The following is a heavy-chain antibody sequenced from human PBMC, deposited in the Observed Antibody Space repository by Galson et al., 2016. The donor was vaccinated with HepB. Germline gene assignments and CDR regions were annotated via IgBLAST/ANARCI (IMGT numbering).Heavy chain of an antibody. J-gene: IGHJ4*02. CDR2: IGAYDEGT. V-gene: IGHV3-23*01. Sequence: SLRLSCAVSGFTLSSSAMSWVRQAPGKGLEWVSAIGAYDEGTYYGDSVRGRFTISRDNSKNTLYLQMNSLRAEDTAIYYCATGGDYDNWGQGTLVTASS. CDR3: ATGGDYDN. D-gene: IGHD4-11*01. CDR1: GFTLSSSA.